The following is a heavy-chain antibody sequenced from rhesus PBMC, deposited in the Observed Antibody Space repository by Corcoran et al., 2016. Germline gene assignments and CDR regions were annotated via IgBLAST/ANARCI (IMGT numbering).Heavy chain of an antibody. CDR1: GYSISSRYY. J-gene: IGHJ4*01. CDR2: IAYMGST. D-gene: IGHD6-31*01. CDR3: ARRLAAGTKLDY. V-gene: IGHV4-122*02. Sequence: QVQLQESGPGLVKPSETLSLTCAVPGYSISSRYYWRWLRQPPGKGLEWIGYIAYMGSTSYNPSLKSRVTISRDPSKNQFSLKLTSVTAADTAVYYCARRLAAGTKLDYWGQGVLVTVSS.